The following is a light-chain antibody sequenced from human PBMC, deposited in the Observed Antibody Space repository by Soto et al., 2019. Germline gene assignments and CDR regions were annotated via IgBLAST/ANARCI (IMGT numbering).Light chain of an antibody. CDR3: QSYDSSLSGLYV. CDR1: VSNIGAGYD. V-gene: IGLV1-40*01. CDR2: GNS. J-gene: IGLJ1*01. Sequence: HSVLTQTPSVSRAPGQRVTISCTGSVSNIGAGYDVHWYQQLPGTDPNLLIYGNSNRPSGVPDRLSGSKSGNSASLAITGLQAEDEADYYCQSYDSSLSGLYVFGTGTKVTVL.